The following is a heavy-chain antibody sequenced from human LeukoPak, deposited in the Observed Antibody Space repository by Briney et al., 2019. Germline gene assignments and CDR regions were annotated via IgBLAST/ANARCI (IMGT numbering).Heavy chain of an antibody. Sequence: PGGSLRLSCAASGFTVSSNYMSWVRQAPGKGLEWVSAISGSGGSTYYADSVKGRFTISRDNSKNTLYLQMNSLRAEDTAVYYCAKDARYGANHFDYWGQGTLVTVSS. CDR3: AKDARYGANHFDY. D-gene: IGHD4-17*01. J-gene: IGHJ4*02. CDR2: ISGSGGST. V-gene: IGHV3-23*01. CDR1: GFTVSSNY.